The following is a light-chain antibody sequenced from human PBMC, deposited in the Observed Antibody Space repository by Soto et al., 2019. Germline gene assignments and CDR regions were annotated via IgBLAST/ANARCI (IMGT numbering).Light chain of an antibody. Sequence: QSVLTQPPSVSGAPGQRVTISCTGSSSNIGAGYDVHWYQQLPGTAPKLLIYGNSNRPSGVPDRFSGSKSGTSASLAITGXXXXXEXXXYCQSYDSSLGGVFGGGTKLTVL. J-gene: IGLJ2*01. CDR3: QSYDSSLGGV. CDR1: SSNIGAGYD. CDR2: GNS. V-gene: IGLV1-40*01.